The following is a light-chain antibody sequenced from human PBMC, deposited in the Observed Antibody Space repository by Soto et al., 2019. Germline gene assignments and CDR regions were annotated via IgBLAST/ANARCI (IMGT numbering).Light chain of an antibody. V-gene: IGKV3-20*01. CDR3: QQLGVSQWT. J-gene: IGKJ1*01. CDR2: GAS. Sequence: EFVLTQSPGTLSLSPGERATLSCRASQTFNSIYLAWYQQKPGQPPRLLIYGASNRATGVPDRFSGSGSGTDFTLTITRLEPEDFAVYYCQQLGVSQWTFGQGTKVESK. CDR1: QTFNSIY.